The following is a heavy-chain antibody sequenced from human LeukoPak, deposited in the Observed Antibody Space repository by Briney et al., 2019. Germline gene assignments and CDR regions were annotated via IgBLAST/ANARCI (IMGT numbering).Heavy chain of an antibody. D-gene: IGHD3-3*01. V-gene: IGHV1-18*01. CDR3: ARDAPRTYYDFWSGPATFDY. J-gene: IGHJ4*02. CDR1: GYTFTSYG. Sequence: ASVKVSCKASGYTFTSYGISWVRQAPGQGLEWMGWTSAYNGNTNYAQKLQGRVTMTTDTSTSTAYMELRSLRSDDTAVYYCARDAPRTYYDFWSGPATFDYWGQGTLVTVSS. CDR2: TSAYNGNT.